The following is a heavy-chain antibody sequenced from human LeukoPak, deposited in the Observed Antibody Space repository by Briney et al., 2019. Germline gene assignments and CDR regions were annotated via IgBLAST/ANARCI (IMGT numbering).Heavy chain of an antibody. CDR3: ARGYTAAAGTPISRLKKTEYYFDY. V-gene: IGHV4-4*02. CDR1: GDSISSSNW. J-gene: IGHJ4*02. Sequence: PSGTLSLTCAVSGDSISSSNWWSWVRQPPGKGLEWIGEIYHSGSTNYNPSLKSRVTISVDKSKNQFSLKLSSVTAADTAVYYCARGYTAAAGTPISRLKKTEYYFDYWGQGTLVTVSS. CDR2: IYHSGST. D-gene: IGHD6-13*01.